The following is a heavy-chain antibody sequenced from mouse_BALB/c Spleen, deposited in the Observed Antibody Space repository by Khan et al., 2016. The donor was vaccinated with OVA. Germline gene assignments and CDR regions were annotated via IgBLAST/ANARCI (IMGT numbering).Heavy chain of an antibody. CDR1: GYTFTNYG. J-gene: IGHJ1*01. CDR3: ARGASYWYFDV. CDR2: INTYTEEP. V-gene: IGHV9-1*02. Sequence: QIQLVQSGPELKKPGETVKISCKASGYTFTNYGMNWVKQAPGKGLKWMGWINTYTEEPTYTDDFKGRFAFSLETSASTAYLQINNLKNEDMATYFCARGASYWYFDVWGAGTTVTVSS.